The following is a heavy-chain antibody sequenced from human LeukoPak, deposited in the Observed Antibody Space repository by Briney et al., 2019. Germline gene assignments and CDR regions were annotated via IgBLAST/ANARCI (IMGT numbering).Heavy chain of an antibody. J-gene: IGHJ4*02. CDR3: VKDETGSSWYN. D-gene: IGHD6-13*01. CDR1: GLTVSRYY. V-gene: IGHV3-23*01. CDR2: IGGSGTGT. Sequence: GGSLRLSCAASGLTVSRYYMSSVRQAPRMGLEWVSAIGGSGTGTYYADSVKGRFTISRDNSKNTLYLQMNSLRAEDTAVYYCVKDETGSSWYNWGQGTLVTVSS.